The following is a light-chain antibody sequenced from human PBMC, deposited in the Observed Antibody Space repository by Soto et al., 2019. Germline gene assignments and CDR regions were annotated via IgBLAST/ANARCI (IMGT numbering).Light chain of an antibody. J-gene: IGLJ1*01. CDR1: RSDVGGYNY. CDR3: SSYTSTSTLVV. Sequence: QSALTQPASVSGSPGQSITISCTGTRSDVGGYNYVSWYQQHPGKAPKLMIFEVSNRPSGVSNRFSGSKSGNTASLTISGLQAADEADYYSSSYTSTSTLVVFGTGTKLTVL. V-gene: IGLV2-14*01. CDR2: EVS.